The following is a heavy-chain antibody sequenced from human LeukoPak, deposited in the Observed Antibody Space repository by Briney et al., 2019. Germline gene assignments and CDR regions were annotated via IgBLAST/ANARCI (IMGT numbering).Heavy chain of an antibody. CDR1: GYTFTDYY. CDR2: INPNSGAT. J-gene: IGHJ4*02. D-gene: IGHD3-16*02. V-gene: IGHV1-2*02. CDR3: AREEISGSFYFDY. Sequence: ASVKVSCKASGYTFTDYYIHWVRQAPGQGLEWMGRINPNSGATNYAQKFQGRVSMTRDTSIRTAYRDLRGLSPDDTAVYYCAREEISGSFYFDYWGEGTLVTVS.